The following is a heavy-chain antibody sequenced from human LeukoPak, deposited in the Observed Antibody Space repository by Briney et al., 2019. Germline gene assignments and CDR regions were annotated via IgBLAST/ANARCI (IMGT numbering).Heavy chain of an antibody. D-gene: IGHD5-12*01. V-gene: IGHV4-34*01. CDR2: INHSGTT. J-gene: IGHJ4*02. CDR3: ARTDVGHSAYDD. Sequence: SETLSLTCAVYGESFSGYFWTWIRQPPGRGLEWIGEINHSGTTNYNPSLKSRVTISVDTSKNQFPLKLSSVTAADTAVYYCARTDVGHSAYDDWGQGTLVTVSS. CDR1: GESFSGYF.